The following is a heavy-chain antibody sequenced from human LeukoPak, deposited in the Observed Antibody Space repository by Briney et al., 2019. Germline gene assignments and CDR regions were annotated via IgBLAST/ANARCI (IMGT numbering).Heavy chain of an antibody. CDR1: GFTFSGYY. V-gene: IGHV3-11*04. Sequence: GGSLRLSCAASGFTFSGYYMSWIRQAPGKGLEWVSYISSSGNTIYYADSVKGRFTISRDNSKNTLYLQMNSLRAEDTAVYYCAKDHSNTRYCSGGSCYPADYWGQGTLVTVSS. D-gene: IGHD2-15*01. CDR2: ISSSGNTI. CDR3: AKDHSNTRYCSGGSCYPADY. J-gene: IGHJ4*02.